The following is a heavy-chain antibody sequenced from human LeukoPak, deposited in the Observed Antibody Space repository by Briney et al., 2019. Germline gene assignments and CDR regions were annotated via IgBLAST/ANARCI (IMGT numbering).Heavy chain of an antibody. CDR3: AREAITIFGLVRTQTTKGPHRFDP. D-gene: IGHD3-3*01. V-gene: IGHV1-46*01. Sequence: ASVKVSCKASGYTFTTYYFHWVRQAPGQGLEWMGMINPSGGSTTYAQKFQGRITMTRDTSTSTVYMELSSLTSEDTAVYYCAREAITIFGLVRTQTTKGPHRFDPWGQGTLVTVSS. J-gene: IGHJ5*02. CDR1: GYTFTTYY. CDR2: INPSGGST.